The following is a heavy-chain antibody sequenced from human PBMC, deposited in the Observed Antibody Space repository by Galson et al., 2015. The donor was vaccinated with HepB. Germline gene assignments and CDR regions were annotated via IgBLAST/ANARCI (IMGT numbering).Heavy chain of an antibody. J-gene: IGHJ4*02. Sequence: SLRLSCAASGFTFSNSWLTWVRQAPGKGLEWVANIKKDGSETHYVDSVKGRFTISRDNAKNSLYLQMNSLEVEDTAVYFCAGGGYWGQGTLVTVSS. CDR1: GFTFSNSW. V-gene: IGHV3-7*03. CDR2: IKKDGSET. CDR3: AGGGY. D-gene: IGHD3-16*01.